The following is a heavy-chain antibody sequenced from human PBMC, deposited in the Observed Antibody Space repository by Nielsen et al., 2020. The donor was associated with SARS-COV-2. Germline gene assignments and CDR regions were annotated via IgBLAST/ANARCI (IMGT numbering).Heavy chain of an antibody. Sequence: GESLKISCAASGFTFSSYAMSWVRQAPGKGLEWVAVIWYDGSNKYYADSVKGRFTISRDNAKNSLYLQMNSLRAEDTAVYYCARVQLWTGGNDYWGQGTLVTVSS. CDR3: ARVQLWTGGNDY. D-gene: IGHD5-18*01. V-gene: IGHV3-33*08. CDR1: GFTFSSYA. J-gene: IGHJ4*02. CDR2: IWYDGSNK.